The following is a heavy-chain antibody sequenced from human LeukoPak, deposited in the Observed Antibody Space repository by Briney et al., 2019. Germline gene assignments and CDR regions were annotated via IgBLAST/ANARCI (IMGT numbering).Heavy chain of an antibody. D-gene: IGHD6-19*01. V-gene: IGHV3-23*01. J-gene: IGHJ4*02. CDR2: ISGSGLSP. CDR1: GFTFSSYA. CDR3: AKTTTGYSSGRFPGWPVDY. Sequence: GGSLRLSCAASGFTFSSYAMHWVRRAPGKGLEWVSAISGSGLSPYYADSVKGRFTISRDNSKNTVYLQMNSLRAEDTAVYYCAKTTTGYSSGRFPGWPVDYWGQGTLVTVSS.